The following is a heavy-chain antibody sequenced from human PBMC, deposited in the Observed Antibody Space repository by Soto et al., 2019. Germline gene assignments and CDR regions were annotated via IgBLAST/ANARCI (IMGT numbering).Heavy chain of an antibody. Sequence: ASVKVSCKASGYTFTSYYMHWVRQAPGQGLEWMGIINPSGGSTSYAQKFQGRVTMTRDTSTSTVYMELSSLRSEDTAVYYCARDLGPYYYDSSGSFDYWGQGTLVTVSS. D-gene: IGHD3-22*01. V-gene: IGHV1-46*01. CDR1: GYTFTSYY. J-gene: IGHJ4*02. CDR2: INPSGGST. CDR3: ARDLGPYYYDSSGSFDY.